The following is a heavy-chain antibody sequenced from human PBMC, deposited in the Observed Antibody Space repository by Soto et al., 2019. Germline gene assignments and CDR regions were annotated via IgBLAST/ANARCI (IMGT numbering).Heavy chain of an antibody. CDR3: ARGGFYGDYELDY. D-gene: IGHD4-17*01. J-gene: IGHJ4*02. Sequence: SETLSLTCTFSGGSISIYYWSWIRQPPGKGLEWIGYIYYSGSTNYNPSLKSRVTISVDTSKNQFSLKLSSVTAADTAVYYCARGGFYGDYELDYWGQGTLVTVSS. CDR1: GGSISIYY. CDR2: IYYSGST. V-gene: IGHV4-59*01.